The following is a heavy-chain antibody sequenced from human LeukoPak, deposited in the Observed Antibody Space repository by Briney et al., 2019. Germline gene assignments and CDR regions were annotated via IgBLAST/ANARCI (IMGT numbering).Heavy chain of an antibody. J-gene: IGHJ5*02. Sequence: ASVKVSCTASGYTFTGYYMLWVRQAPGQGLEWMGWINPNSGGTNYAQKFQGRITMTRDTSISTAYMELSRLRSDDTAVYYCARDLRAINWFDPWGQGTLVTVSS. CDR1: GYTFTGYY. CDR3: ARDLRAINWFDP. CDR2: INPNSGGT. V-gene: IGHV1-2*02. D-gene: IGHD4-17*01.